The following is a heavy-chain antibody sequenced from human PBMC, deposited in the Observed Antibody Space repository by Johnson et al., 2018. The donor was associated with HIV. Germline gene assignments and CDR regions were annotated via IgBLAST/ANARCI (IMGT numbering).Heavy chain of an antibody. Sequence: QVQLVESGGGVVQPGRSLRLSCAASGFTFSSYAMHWVRQAPGKGLEWVAVISYDGSNKYYADSVKGRFTISRDNSKNPVYRQRNSLRAEDTAVYSCARGGGGPMGDAFDIWGQGTMVTVSS. CDR3: ARGGGGPMGDAFDI. V-gene: IGHV3-30*04. CDR2: ISYDGSNK. CDR1: GFTFSSYA. D-gene: IGHD2-8*01. J-gene: IGHJ3*02.